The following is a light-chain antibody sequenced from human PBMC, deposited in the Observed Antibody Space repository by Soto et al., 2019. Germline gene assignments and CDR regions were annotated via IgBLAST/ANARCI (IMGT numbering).Light chain of an antibody. Sequence: QSVLTQSSSASASLGSSVKLTCTLSSGHSSYIIAWHQQQPGKAPRYLMKLEGSGSYNKGSGVPDRFSGSSSGAVRYLTISNLQFEDEADYYCETWDSNTVVFGGGTKLTVL. J-gene: IGLJ2*01. CDR2: LEGSGSY. CDR3: ETWDSNTVV. V-gene: IGLV4-60*02. CDR1: SGHSSYI.